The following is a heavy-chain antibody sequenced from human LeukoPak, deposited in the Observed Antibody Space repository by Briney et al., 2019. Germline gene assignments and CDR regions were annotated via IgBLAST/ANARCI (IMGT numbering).Heavy chain of an antibody. Sequence: GGSLRLSCAASGFTFSSYWMSWVRQAPGKGLEWMGGFDPEDGETIYAQKFQGRVTMTEDTSTDTAYMELSSLRSEDTAVYYCATPPKPMVRGVINYYYYGMDVWGQGTTVTVSS. J-gene: IGHJ6*02. D-gene: IGHD3-10*01. CDR2: FDPEDGET. CDR3: ATPPKPMVRGVINYYYYGMDV. CDR1: GFTFSSYW. V-gene: IGHV1-24*01.